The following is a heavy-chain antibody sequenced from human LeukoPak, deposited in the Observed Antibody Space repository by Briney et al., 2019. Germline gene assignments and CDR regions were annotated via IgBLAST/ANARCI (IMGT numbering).Heavy chain of an antibody. CDR3: ARALRSYGWFDP. V-gene: IGHV1-2*04. CDR1: GFSFSSHG. D-gene: IGHD4-17*01. CDR2: INPNSGGT. Sequence: GASVKVSCKASGFSFSSHGIAWLRQAPGQGLEWMGWINPNSGGTNYAQKFQGWVTMTRDTSISTAYMELSRLRSDDTAVYYCARALRSYGWFDPWGQGTLVTVSS. J-gene: IGHJ5*02.